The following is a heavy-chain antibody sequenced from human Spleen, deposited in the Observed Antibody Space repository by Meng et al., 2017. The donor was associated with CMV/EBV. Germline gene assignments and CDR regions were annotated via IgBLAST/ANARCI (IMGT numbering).Heavy chain of an antibody. Sequence: GESLKISCVVSGLPFNAYWMDWVRQLPGKGLVWVSRLNPDGSRTGYSDSVKGRFTISRDNNMHTVYLQMDSLKSDDTALYYCAASGHSGVIRDNWGQGTLVTVSS. V-gene: IGHV3-74*01. J-gene: IGHJ4*02. D-gene: IGHD3-10*01. CDR3: AASGHSGVIRDN. CDR1: GLPFNAYW. CDR2: LNPDGSRT.